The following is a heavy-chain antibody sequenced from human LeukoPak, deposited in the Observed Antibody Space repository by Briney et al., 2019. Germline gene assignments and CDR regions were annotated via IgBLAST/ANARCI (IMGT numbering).Heavy chain of an antibody. CDR2: ISSSGSTI. CDR3: ARGRVVPAAWANYYYYMDV. D-gene: IGHD2-2*01. V-gene: IGHV3-11*01. Sequence: GGSLRLSCAASGFTFSDYYMSWIRQAPGKGLEWVSYISSSGSTIYYADSVKGRFTISRDNVKNSLYLQMNSLRAEDTAVYYCARGRVVPAAWANYYYYMDVWGKGTTVTVSS. J-gene: IGHJ6*03. CDR1: GFTFSDYY.